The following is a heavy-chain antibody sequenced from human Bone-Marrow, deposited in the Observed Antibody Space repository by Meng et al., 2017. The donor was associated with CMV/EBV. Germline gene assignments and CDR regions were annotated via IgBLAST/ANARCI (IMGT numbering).Heavy chain of an antibody. V-gene: IGHV3-21*01. CDR1: GFTFSTYS. J-gene: IGHJ4*02. Sequence: EVQLVESGGGLVKPGGSLRLPCGASGFTFSTYSMNWVRQAPGKGLEWVSSISTSSSYIYYADSVKGRFTISRDNAKNSLYLQMNSLRAEDSAVYYCARGTVQTPGTDYWGQGTLVTVSS. CDR3: ARGTVQTPGTDY. D-gene: IGHD4-23*01. CDR2: ISTSSSYI.